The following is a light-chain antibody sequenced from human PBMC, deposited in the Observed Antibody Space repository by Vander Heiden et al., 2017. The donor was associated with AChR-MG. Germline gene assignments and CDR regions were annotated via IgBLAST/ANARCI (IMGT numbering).Light chain of an antibody. J-gene: IGKJ4*01. V-gene: IGKV3-20*01. CDR3: HQYETSPLT. Sequence: VLAQSPGPLSLSPGERAPLSCRASQSLSGSYLAWFQQKRGQAPRLLIYGGTIRAPGIPDRFSGSGSGADFTLTISRLESEDSAVYYCHQYETSPLTFGGGTNVEIK. CDR1: QSLSGSY. CDR2: GGT.